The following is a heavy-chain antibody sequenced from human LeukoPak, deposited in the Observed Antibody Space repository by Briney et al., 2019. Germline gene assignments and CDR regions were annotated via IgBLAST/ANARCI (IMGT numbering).Heavy chain of an antibody. CDR2: IYYSGST. CDR1: GVSISSYY. V-gene: IGHV4-59*01. CDR3: ARVRTPDRHYYDSSGYYYLAFDI. D-gene: IGHD3-22*01. J-gene: IGHJ3*02. Sequence: SETLSLTCTVSGVSISSYYWSWIRQPPGKGLEWIGYIYYSGSTNYNPSLKSRVTISVDTSKNQFSLKLSSVTAADTAVYYCARVRTPDRHYYDSSGYYYLAFDIWGQGTMVTVSS.